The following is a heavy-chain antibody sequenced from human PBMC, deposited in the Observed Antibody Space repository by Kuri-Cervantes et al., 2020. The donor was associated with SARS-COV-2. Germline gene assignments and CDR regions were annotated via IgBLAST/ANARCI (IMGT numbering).Heavy chain of an antibody. CDR2: IKIKTFGETR. V-gene: IGHV3-49*03. J-gene: IGHJ6*02. Sequence: GGSLRLSCASSGFTFGDYAMSWFRQAPGKGLEWVGFIKIKTFGETREYAASVKGRFTISRDDSKNIAYLQMNSLKSDDTGMYFCARSWRGNYYAMDVWGQGTMVTVSS. CDR1: GFTFGDYA. CDR3: ARSWRGNYYAMDV. D-gene: IGHD3-3*01.